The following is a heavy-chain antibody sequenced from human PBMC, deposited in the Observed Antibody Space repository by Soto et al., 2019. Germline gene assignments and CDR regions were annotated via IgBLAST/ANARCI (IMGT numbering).Heavy chain of an antibody. CDR1: GGSISSSSYY. CDR2: IYYSGST. CDR3: ASQMYYYDSSGYFLIYGMDV. V-gene: IGHV4-39*01. Sequence: ETLSLTCTVSGGSISSSSYYWGWIRQPPGKGLEWIGSIYYSGSTYYNPSLKSRVTISVDTSKNQFSLKLSSVTAADTAVYYCASQMYYYDSSGYFLIYGMDVWGQGTTVTVSS. J-gene: IGHJ6*02. D-gene: IGHD3-22*01.